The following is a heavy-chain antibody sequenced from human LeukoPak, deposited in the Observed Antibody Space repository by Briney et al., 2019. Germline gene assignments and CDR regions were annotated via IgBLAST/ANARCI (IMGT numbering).Heavy chain of an antibody. CDR1: GYTFTSYD. J-gene: IGHJ4*02. CDR3: ARGSTGTFWDFDY. Sequence: ASLKVSCKASGYTFTSYDINWVRQATGQWLEWMGWMNPNSGNTGYAQKFQGRVTITRNTSISTAYMELSSLRSEDTAVYYCARGSTGTFWDFDYWGQGTLVTVSS. CDR2: MNPNSGNT. V-gene: IGHV1-8*03. D-gene: IGHD1-1*01.